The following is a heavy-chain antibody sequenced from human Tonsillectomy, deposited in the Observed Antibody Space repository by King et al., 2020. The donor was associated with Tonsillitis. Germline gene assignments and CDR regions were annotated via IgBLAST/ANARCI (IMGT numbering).Heavy chain of an antibody. CDR3: TRDLFVCSGGSCYSGIDY. CDR2: IRSKAYGGTT. V-gene: IGHV3-49*04. CDR1: GFTFGDYA. J-gene: IGHJ4*02. D-gene: IGHD2-15*01. Sequence: VQLVESGGGLVQPGRSLRLSCTASGFTFGDYAMSWVRQAPGKGREWVGFIRSKAYGGTTEYAASVKGRFTIQRDDSKSIAYLQMNSLKTEDTAVYYCTRDLFVCSGGSCYSGIDYWGQGTLVTVSS.